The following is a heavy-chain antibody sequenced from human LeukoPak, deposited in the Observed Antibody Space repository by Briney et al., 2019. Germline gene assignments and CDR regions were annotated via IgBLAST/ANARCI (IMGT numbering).Heavy chain of an antibody. CDR3: ARRTSSSGWYGFDY. CDR2: IKQDGSEK. J-gene: IGHJ4*02. Sequence: GGSLRLSCAASGFTFSSYWMSWVRQAPGKGLEWVANIKQDGSEKYYVDSVKGRFTISRDNAKNSLYLQMNSLRAEDTAVYYCARRTSSSGWYGFDYWGQGTLVTVSS. CDR1: GFTFSSYW. V-gene: IGHV3-7*01. D-gene: IGHD6-19*01.